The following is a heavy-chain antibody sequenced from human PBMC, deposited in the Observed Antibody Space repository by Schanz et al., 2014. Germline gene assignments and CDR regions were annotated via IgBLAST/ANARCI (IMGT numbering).Heavy chain of an antibody. V-gene: IGHV4-34*12. CDR1: GGSFSAYY. CDR2: IFHSGTT. Sequence: QLHQWGAGLLKPSETLSLTCAVSGGSFSAYYWSWIRQPPGKGLEWIGEIFHSGTTNYNPSLESRVTISVDKSKNQFSLIWSSMTAADTAVYYCTRSTLWSYDVWGRGTMVIVSS. J-gene: IGHJ3*01. D-gene: IGHD2-21*01. CDR3: TRSTLWSYDV.